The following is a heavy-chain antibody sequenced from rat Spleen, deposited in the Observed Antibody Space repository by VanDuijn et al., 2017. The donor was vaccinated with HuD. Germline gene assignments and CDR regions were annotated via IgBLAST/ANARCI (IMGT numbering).Heavy chain of an antibody. J-gene: IGHJ2*01. CDR3: ATDLEGY. V-gene: IGHV5S10*01. CDR1: GFTFSDYA. D-gene: IGHD1-11*01. Sequence: EVQLVESGGGLVQPGNSLKLSCAASGFTFSDYAMAWVRQSPKKGLEWVATIIYDGSSTYYRDSVKGRFTISRDNAKSTLYLQMDSLRSEVTATYYCATDLEGYWGQGVMVTVSS. CDR2: IIYDGSST.